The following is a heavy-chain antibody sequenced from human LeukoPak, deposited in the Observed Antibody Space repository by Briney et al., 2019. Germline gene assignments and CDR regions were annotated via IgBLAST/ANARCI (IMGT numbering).Heavy chain of an antibody. V-gene: IGHV3-21*01. J-gene: IGHJ6*03. D-gene: IGHD4-17*01. CDR1: GFTFNTYS. Sequence: KTGGSLRLSCEASGFTFNTYSMNWARQAPGKGLEWVSSISSSSTYIYYADSVKGRFTISRDNAKNSLYLQMNSLRAEDTAVYYCARGQYDYGAFNYYYMDVWGKGTTVTVSS. CDR2: ISSSSTYI. CDR3: ARGQYDYGAFNYYYMDV.